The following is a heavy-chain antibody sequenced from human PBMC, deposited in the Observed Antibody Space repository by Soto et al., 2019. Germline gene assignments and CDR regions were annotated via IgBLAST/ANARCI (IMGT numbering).Heavy chain of an antibody. CDR1: GFTFSSYA. V-gene: IGHV3-23*01. Sequence: GGSLRLSCASSGFTFSSYAMSCVRHSPGKGLEWVSAISGSGGSTYYADSVKGRFTISRDNSKNTLYLQMNSLRAEDTAVYYCAKDTAVAGDYYYGMEVWGQGTTVTVSS. CDR3: AKDTAVAGDYYYGMEV. CDR2: ISGSGGST. J-gene: IGHJ6*01. D-gene: IGHD6-19*01.